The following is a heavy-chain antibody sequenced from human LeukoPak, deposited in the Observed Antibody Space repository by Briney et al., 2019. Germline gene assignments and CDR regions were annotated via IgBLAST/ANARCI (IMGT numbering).Heavy chain of an antibody. J-gene: IGHJ4*02. Sequence: PGGSLRLSCAASGFTFSSYAMHWVRQAPGKGLEWVAVISYDGSNKYYADSVKGRFTISRDNSKNTLYLQMNSLRAEDTAVYYCARLDYGDSIHWGQGTLVTVSS. V-gene: IGHV3-30*01. CDR1: GFTFSSYA. D-gene: IGHD4-17*01. CDR2: ISYDGSNK. CDR3: ARLDYGDSIH.